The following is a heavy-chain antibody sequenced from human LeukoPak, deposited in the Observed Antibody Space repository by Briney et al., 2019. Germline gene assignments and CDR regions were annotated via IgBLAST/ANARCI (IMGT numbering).Heavy chain of an antibody. CDR1: GYTFIIYG. D-gene: IGHD5-18*01. V-gene: IGHV1-18*01. CDR3: ARDPAVDTAMDPYFDY. Sequence: GASVKVSCKASGYTFIIYGISWVRQAPGQGLEWMGWITAYNGNTNYAQKLQGRVTMTTDTSTSTAYMELRSLRSDDTAVYYCARDPAVDTAMDPYFDYWGQGTLVTVSS. CDR2: ITAYNGNT. J-gene: IGHJ4*02.